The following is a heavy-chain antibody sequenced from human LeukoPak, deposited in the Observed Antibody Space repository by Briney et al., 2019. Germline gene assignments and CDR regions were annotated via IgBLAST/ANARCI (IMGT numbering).Heavy chain of an antibody. J-gene: IGHJ4*02. CDR1: GYSFTSYW. CDR2: IYPGDSDT. Sequence: GESLKISCKGSGYSFTSYWIGWVRQMPGKGLEWMGIIYPGDSDTRYSPSFQGQVTISADKSISTAYLQWSSLKASDTAMYYCARDYFSGSYFSIFTYWGQGTLVTVSS. V-gene: IGHV5-51*01. CDR3: ARDYFSGSYFSIFTY. D-gene: IGHD3-10*01.